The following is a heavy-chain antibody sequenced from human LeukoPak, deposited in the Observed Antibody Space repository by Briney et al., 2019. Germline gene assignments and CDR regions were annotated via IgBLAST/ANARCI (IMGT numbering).Heavy chain of an antibody. CDR3: ARLATSGYSGYDTAMYYFDY. CDR1: GGTFSSYA. CDR2: IIPIFGTA. D-gene: IGHD5-12*01. V-gene: IGHV1-69*13. Sequence: SVKVSCKASGGTFSSYAISWVRQAPGQGLEWMGGIIPIFGTANYAQKFQGRVTITADESTSTAYIKLSSLRSEDTAVYYCARLATSGYSGYDTAMYYFDYWGQGTLVTVSS. J-gene: IGHJ4*02.